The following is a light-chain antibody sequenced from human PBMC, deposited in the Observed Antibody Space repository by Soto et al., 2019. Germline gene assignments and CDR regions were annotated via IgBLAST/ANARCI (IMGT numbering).Light chain of an antibody. V-gene: IGKV2-28*01. J-gene: IGKJ2*01. CDR3: MQAPQTPPYT. CDR1: QGLRHRNGYTY. Sequence: DIVMTQSPLSLPVTPGEPASISCRSSQGLRHRNGYTYLDWYVQKPGQSPPLLIYLASIRADGVPDRFSGSGSGTYFTLRISRVDSEDIGVYCCMQAPQTPPYTFGQGTKGEIK. CDR2: LAS.